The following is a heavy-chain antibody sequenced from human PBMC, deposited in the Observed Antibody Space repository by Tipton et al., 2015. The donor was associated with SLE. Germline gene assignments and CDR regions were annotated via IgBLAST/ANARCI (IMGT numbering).Heavy chain of an antibody. Sequence: TLSLTCSVSGASVSSDYWTWVRQPPGKGLEWIGYIYDRGSNYNPSLKGRVTISVDTSKNQFSLKLSSVTAADTAVYYCAKRNDFWSGYYGYYYGMDVWGQGTTVTVSS. V-gene: IGHV4-59*02. J-gene: IGHJ6*02. CDR1: GASVSSDY. D-gene: IGHD3-3*01. CDR2: IYDRGS. CDR3: AKRNDFWSGYYGYYYGMDV.